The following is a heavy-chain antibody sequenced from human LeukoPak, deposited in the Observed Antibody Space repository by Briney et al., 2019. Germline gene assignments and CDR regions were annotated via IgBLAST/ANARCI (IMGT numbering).Heavy chain of an antibody. CDR3: ARERGGRDGYKYLFDY. CDR1: GGTFSSYA. Sequence: SVKVSCKASGGTFSSYAISWVRQAPGQGLEWMGGIIPIFGTANYAQKFQGRVTITADESTSTAYMELSSLRSEDTAVYYCARERGGRDGYKYLFDYWGQGTLVTVSS. V-gene: IGHV1-69*13. J-gene: IGHJ4*02. CDR2: IIPIFGTA. D-gene: IGHD5-24*01.